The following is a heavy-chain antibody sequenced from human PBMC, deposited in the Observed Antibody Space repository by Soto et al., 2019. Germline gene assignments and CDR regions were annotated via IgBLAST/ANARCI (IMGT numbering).Heavy chain of an antibody. CDR1: GYTFTSYD. CDR3: ARVYSSSWLTSHYYYYMDV. J-gene: IGHJ6*03. D-gene: IGHD6-13*01. Sequence: GASVKVSCKASGYTFTSYDINWVRQATGQGLEWMGWMNPNSGNTGYAQKFQGRVTMTRNTSISTAYMELNSLRSEDTAVYYCARVYSSSWLTSHYYYYMDVWGKGTTVTVSS. CDR2: MNPNSGNT. V-gene: IGHV1-8*01.